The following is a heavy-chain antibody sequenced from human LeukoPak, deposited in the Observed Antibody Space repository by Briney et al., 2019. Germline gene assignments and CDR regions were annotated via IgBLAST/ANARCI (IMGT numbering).Heavy chain of an antibody. CDR1: GFTFSKYT. CDR2: ISSSSSTI. V-gene: IGHV3-48*02. CDR3: ARGRSYYYDSSGYYSDAFDI. D-gene: IGHD3-22*01. J-gene: IGHJ3*02. Sequence: GGSLRLSCAASGFTFSKYTMNWVRQAPGRGLEWLSDISSSSSTIYFADSVKGRFTISRDNAKNSLYLQMNSLRDEDTAVYYCARGRSYYYDSSGYYSDAFDIWGQGTVVTVSS.